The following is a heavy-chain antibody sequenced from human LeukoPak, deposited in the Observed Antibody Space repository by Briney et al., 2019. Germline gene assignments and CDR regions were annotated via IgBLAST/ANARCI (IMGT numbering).Heavy chain of an antibody. CDR1: GGSISSYY. CDR2: IYYSGST. V-gene: IGHV4-59*08. J-gene: IGHJ6*02. Sequence: SETLSLTCTVSGGSISSYYWSWIRQPPGKGLEWIGYIYYSGSTNYNPSLKSRVTISVDTSKNQFSPKLSSVTAADTAVYYCARQYYYYSHMDVWGQGTTVTVSS. CDR3: ARQYYYYSHMDV.